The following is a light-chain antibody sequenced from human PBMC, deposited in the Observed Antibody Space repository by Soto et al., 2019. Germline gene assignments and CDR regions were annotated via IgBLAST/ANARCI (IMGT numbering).Light chain of an antibody. CDR1: QSVRSD. Sequence: EIVKTQSPATLTVSPGERATLSCRASQSVRSDLAWYHQKPGQAPMLLIYGASTRATGIPARFSGSGSGTEFTLTINSLQSEDFAVYYCQQYNNWPRAFGQGTRLGI. CDR2: GAS. V-gene: IGKV3-15*01. CDR3: QQYNNWPRA. J-gene: IGKJ5*01.